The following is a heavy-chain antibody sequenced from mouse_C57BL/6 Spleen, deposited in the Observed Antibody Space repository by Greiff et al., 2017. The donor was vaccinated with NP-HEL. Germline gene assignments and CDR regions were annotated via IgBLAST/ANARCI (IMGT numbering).Heavy chain of an antibody. V-gene: IGHV1-54*01. J-gene: IGHJ2*01. CDR2: INPGSGGT. CDR3: ARSRAGAYFDY. CDR1: GYAFTTYL. D-gene: IGHD3-3*01. Sequence: QVQLQQSGAELVRPGTSVKVSCKASGYAFTTYLIEWVKQRPGQGLEWIGVINPGSGGTNYNEKFKGKATLTADKSSSTAYMQLSSLTSEDSAVYFCARSRAGAYFDYWGQGTTLTVSS.